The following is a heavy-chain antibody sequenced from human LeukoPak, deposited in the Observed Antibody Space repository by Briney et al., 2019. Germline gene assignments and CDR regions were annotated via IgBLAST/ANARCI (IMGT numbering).Heavy chain of an antibody. D-gene: IGHD3-22*01. CDR1: GFTVSSNY. CDR2: IYSGGST. Sequence: GGSLRLSCAASGFTVSSNYMSWVRQAPGKGLEWVSVIYSGGSTYYADSVRGRFTISRDNSKNTLYLQMNSLRAEDTAVYYCARDQGVVVHGKYHYYGMDVWGQGTTVTVSS. J-gene: IGHJ6*02. CDR3: ARDQGVVVHGKYHYYGMDV. V-gene: IGHV3-66*01.